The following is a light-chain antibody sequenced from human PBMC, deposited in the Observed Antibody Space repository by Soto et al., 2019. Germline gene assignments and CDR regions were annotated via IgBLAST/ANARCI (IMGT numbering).Light chain of an antibody. V-gene: IGKV3-20*01. J-gene: IGKJ3*01. CDR2: GAS. Sequence: EIVLTQSTGTLSLSPGERATLSCRASQSVTSSFLAWYQQKPGQAPRLLIYGASSRATGITDRFSGSGSGTDFTLTISRLEPEDFALYYCQQYDSSPSTFGPGTKVDIK. CDR3: QQYDSSPST. CDR1: QSVTSSF.